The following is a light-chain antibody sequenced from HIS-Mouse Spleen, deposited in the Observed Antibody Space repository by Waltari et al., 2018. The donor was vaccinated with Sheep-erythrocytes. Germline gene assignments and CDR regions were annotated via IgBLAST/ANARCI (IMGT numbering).Light chain of an antibody. J-gene: IGLJ2*01. Sequence: QSALTPPASVSGSPGQSITIPCTRTSIDVGGYTSVSWYQQHPGKAPKLMIYEVSNRPSGVSNRFSGSKSGNTASLTISGLQAEDEADYYCSSYTSSSTLVVFGGGTKLTVL. CDR2: EVS. CDR1: SIDVGGYTS. CDR3: SSYTSSSTLVV. V-gene: IGLV2-14*01.